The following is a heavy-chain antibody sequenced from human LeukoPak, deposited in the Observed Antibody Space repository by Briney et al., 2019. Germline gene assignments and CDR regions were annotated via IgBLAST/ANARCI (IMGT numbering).Heavy chain of an antibody. J-gene: IGHJ4*02. CDR2: IYYSGST. CDR1: GGSISSSSYY. Sequence: PSETLSLTCTVSGGSISSSSYYWGWIRQPPGKGLEWIGSIYYSGSTYYNPSLKSRVTISVDTSKNQFPLKLSSVTAADTAVYYCARLPLVRGAVAGIFDYWGQGTLVTVSS. V-gene: IGHV4-39*01. CDR3: ARLPLVRGAVAGIFDY. D-gene: IGHD6-19*01.